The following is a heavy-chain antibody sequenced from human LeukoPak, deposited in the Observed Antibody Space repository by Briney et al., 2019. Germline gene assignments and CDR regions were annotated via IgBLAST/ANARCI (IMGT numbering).Heavy chain of an antibody. V-gene: IGHV3-53*01. J-gene: IGHJ3*02. D-gene: IGHD5-18*01. Sequence: GGSLRLSCAASGFTVSNNYMSWVRQAPGKGLEWVSVIYSGGSTYYTDSVKGRFTISRDNSKNTLYLQMNSLRAEDTAVHYCAREHTAMAEGAFDIWGQGTMVTVSS. CDR2: IYSGGST. CDR3: AREHTAMAEGAFDI. CDR1: GFTVSNNY.